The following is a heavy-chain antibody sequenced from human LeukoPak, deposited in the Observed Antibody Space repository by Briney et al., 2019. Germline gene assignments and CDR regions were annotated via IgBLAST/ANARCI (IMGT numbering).Heavy chain of an antibody. D-gene: IGHD2-2*02. V-gene: IGHV3-69-1*01. J-gene: IGHJ4*02. CDR3: VRGGGSIPFDF. CDR1: GFTFSNSN. CDR2: ISTTSNT. Sequence: PGGSLRLSCAASGFTFSNSNINWVRQAPGKGLEWVSSISTTSNTFYADSVKGRFAISRDNAKKSLYLQLNSLRAEDTAIYYCVRGGGSIPFDFWGQGTLVTVSS.